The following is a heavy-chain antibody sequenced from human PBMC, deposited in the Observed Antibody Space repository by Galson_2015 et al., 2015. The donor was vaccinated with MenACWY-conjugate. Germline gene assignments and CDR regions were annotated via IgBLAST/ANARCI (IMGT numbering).Heavy chain of an antibody. CDR1: GFTFSNYA. V-gene: IGHV3-23*01. Sequence: SLRLSCAASGFTFSNYAMNWVRQAPGKGLEWVSTIGGSGTNPYYADSVKGRFTISRDNSKNTLSLQMNTLRPEDTAVYYCAKDKNYGDFGDFDYWGQGALVTVSS. D-gene: IGHD4-17*01. CDR2: IGGSGTNP. CDR3: AKDKNYGDFGDFDY. J-gene: IGHJ4*02.